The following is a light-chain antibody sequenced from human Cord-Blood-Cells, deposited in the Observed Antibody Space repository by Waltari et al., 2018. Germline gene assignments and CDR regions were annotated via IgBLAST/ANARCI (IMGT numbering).Light chain of an antibody. V-gene: IGLV3-1*01. CDR2: QDS. Sequence: SYELTQPPSVSVSPGQTASITCSGDKLGDKYACWYQKKPGQSPVLVIYQDSKRPSGVPEQFSGSNSGNTATLTISGTQAMDEADYYCQAWDSSTHVVFGGGTKLTVL. CDR3: QAWDSSTHVV. CDR1: KLGDKY. J-gene: IGLJ2*01.